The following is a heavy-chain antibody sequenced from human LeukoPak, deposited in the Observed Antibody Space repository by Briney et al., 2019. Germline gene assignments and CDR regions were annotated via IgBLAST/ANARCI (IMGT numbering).Heavy chain of an antibody. D-gene: IGHD2-2*01. Sequence: ASVKVSCKASGYTFTDYYMHWVRQAPGQGLEWMGRINPNSGGTNYAQKFQGRVTMTRDTSISTAYMELSRLRSDDTAVYYRARHVYCRSTSCSYYYYYMDVWGKGTTVTVSS. CDR3: ARHVYCRSTSCSYYYYYMDV. CDR1: GYTFTDYY. V-gene: IGHV1-2*06. CDR2: INPNSGGT. J-gene: IGHJ6*03.